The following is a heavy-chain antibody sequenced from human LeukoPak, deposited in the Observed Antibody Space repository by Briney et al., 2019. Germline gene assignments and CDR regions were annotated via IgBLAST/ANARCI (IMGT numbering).Heavy chain of an antibody. CDR2: IIPIFGTA. D-gene: IGHD1/OR15-1a*01. J-gene: IGHJ6*02. CDR1: GGTFSSYA. V-gene: IGHV1-69*13. CDR3: ARVVYNWNNKRTYYYYYGMDV. Sequence: SVKVSCKASGGTFSSYAISWVRQAPGQGLEWMGGIIPIFGTANYAQKFQGRVTITADESTSTAYMELSSLRSEDTAVYYCARVVYNWNNKRTYYYYYGMDVWGQGTTVTASS.